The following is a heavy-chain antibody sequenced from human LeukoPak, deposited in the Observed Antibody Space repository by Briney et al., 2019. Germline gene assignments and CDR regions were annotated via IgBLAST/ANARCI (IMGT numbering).Heavy chain of an antibody. CDR2: ISGSGGNT. CDR3: AKDMTAVTKYCFDP. J-gene: IGHJ5*02. V-gene: IGHV3-23*01. D-gene: IGHD4-17*01. Sequence: PGGSLRLSCAASGFTFSSYAMSWVRQAPGKGLEWVSSISGSGGNTYYADSVKGRFTISRDNSKNMLFLQMNSLRAEDTAIYYCAKDMTAVTKYCFDPWGQGTLVTVSP. CDR1: GFTFSSYA.